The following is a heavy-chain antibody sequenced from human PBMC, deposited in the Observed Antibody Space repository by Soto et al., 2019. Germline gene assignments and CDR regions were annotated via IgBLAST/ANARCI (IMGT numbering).Heavy chain of an antibody. D-gene: IGHD3-10*01. CDR1: GGSFSGYY. CDR3: ARGDSSVGKSGSFDY. V-gene: IGHV4-34*01. CDR2: INHSGST. Sequence: PSETLSLTCAVYGGSFSGYYWSWIRQPPGKGLEWIGEINHSGSTNYNPSLKSRVTISVDTSKNQFSLKLSSVTAADTAVYYCARGDSSVGKSGSFDYWGQGTLVTVS. J-gene: IGHJ4*02.